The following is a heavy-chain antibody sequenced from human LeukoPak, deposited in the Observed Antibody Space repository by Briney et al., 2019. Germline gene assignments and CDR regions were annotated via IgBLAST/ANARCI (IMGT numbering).Heavy chain of an antibody. Sequence: SETLSLTCAVSGGSISSFYWSWIRQPPGKGLEWIGYISYSGSTNYNPSLKSRVTISVDTSKKQFSLKLSSVTAADTAVYYCARRLPPQNGNDAFDIWGQGTMVTVSS. V-gene: IGHV4-59*08. CDR1: GGSISSFY. CDR2: ISYSGST. D-gene: IGHD1-1*01. J-gene: IGHJ3*02. CDR3: ARRLPPQNGNDAFDI.